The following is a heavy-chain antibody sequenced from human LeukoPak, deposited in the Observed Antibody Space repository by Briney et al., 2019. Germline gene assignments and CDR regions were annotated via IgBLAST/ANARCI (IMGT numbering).Heavy chain of an antibody. V-gene: IGHV4-39*07. Sequence: PSETLSLTCTVSGGSIRSSYYYWGWIRQPPGKGLEWIGSIYDSGSTYYNPSLKSRVTISVDTSKNQFSLKLSSVTAADTAVYYCARGVLIDYWGQGTLVTVSS. CDR2: IYDSGST. CDR1: GGSIRSSYYY. CDR3: ARGVLIDY. J-gene: IGHJ4*02.